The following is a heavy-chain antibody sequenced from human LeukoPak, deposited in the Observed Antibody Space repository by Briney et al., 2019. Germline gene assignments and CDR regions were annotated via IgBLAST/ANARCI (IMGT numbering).Heavy chain of an antibody. CDR2: IIPIFGTA. CDR1: GGTFSSYA. D-gene: IGHD1-7*01. Sequence: ASVMVSCKASGGTFSSYAISWVRQAPGQGLEWMGGIIPIFGTANYAQKLQGRVTMTTDTSTSTAYMELRSLRSDDTAVYYCARDPRITGTKGRTVSWFDPWGQGTLVTVSS. V-gene: IGHV1-69*05. J-gene: IGHJ5*02. CDR3: ARDPRITGTKGRTVSWFDP.